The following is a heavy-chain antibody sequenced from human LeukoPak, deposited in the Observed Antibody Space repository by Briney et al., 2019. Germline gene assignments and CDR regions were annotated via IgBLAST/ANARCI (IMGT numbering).Heavy chain of an antibody. CDR3: TTGGYDSSGYYSYYFDN. CDR1: GVTFSNAW. D-gene: IGHD3-22*01. CDR2: FKSKTDGGTT. Sequence: GGSLRLSYAATGVTFSNAWMSWVRQAPSNVLDLVGRFKSKTDGGTTDYAAPVKGRFTISRDDSKNTLYLQMNSLKTEDTAVYFCTTGGYDSSGYYSYYFDNWGQGTLVTVSS. J-gene: IGHJ4*02. V-gene: IGHV3-15*01.